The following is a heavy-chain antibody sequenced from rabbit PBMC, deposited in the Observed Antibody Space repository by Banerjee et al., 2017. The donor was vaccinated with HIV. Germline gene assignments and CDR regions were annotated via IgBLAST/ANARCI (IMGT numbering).Heavy chain of an antibody. J-gene: IGHJ4*01. CDR2: INTGSSGST. D-gene: IGHD4-1*01. Sequence: QQQLEESGGDLVKPEGSLTLTCTASGFSFSSNYWICWVRQAPGKGLEWIGCINTGSSGSTYYASWAKGRFTITRSTSLNTVTLQLNSLTAADTATYFCARDLSSSGWSDFALWGPGTLVTVS. CDR1: GFSFSSNYW. CDR3: ARDLSSSGWSDFAL. V-gene: IGHV1S45*01.